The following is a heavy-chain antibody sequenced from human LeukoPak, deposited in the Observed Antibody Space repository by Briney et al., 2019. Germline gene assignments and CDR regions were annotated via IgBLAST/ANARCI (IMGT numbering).Heavy chain of an antibody. D-gene: IGHD2-2*01. CDR3: AKEPAAIFDPYYYYMDV. J-gene: IGHJ6*03. V-gene: IGHV3-7*03. Sequence: GGTLRLSCAASGFTFSTYGMSWVRQAPGKGLEWVANIKQDGSEKRYVDSVKGRFTISRDNTKTSFYLQMNSLRAEDTAVYYCAKEPAAIFDPYYYYMDVWGKGTTVTISS. CDR1: GFTFSTYG. CDR2: IKQDGSEK.